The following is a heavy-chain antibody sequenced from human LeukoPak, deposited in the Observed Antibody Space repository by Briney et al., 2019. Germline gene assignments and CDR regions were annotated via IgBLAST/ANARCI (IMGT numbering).Heavy chain of an antibody. J-gene: IGHJ4*02. CDR1: GFTFSSYE. CDR3: ARDLSSSWPFDY. Sequence: GGSLRLSCAASGFTFSSYEMNWVRQAPGKGLEGVSYISSSGSTIYYADSVKGRFTISRDNAKNSLYLQMNSLRAEDTAVYYCARDLSSSWPFDYWGQGTLVTVSS. D-gene: IGHD6-13*01. CDR2: ISSSGSTI. V-gene: IGHV3-48*03.